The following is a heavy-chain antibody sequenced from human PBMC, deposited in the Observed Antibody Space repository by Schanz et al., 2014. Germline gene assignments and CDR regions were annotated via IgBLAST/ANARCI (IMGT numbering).Heavy chain of an antibody. Sequence: EVQLVESGGGLVQPGGSLRLSCSASGFTFSIYAMHWVRQAPGKGLEYVSAISHDGYSTYYADSVKGRFTISRDNAKNSLYLQMNSLRAEDTAVYYCANNCDLDYWGQGTLVTGSS. D-gene: IGHD1-20*01. CDR1: GFTFSIYA. CDR3: ANNCDLDY. J-gene: IGHJ4*02. V-gene: IGHV3-64D*06. CDR2: ISHDGYST.